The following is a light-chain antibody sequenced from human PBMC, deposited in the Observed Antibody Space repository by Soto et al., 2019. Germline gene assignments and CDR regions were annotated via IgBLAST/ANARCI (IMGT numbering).Light chain of an antibody. CDR2: DAS. V-gene: IGKV3-20*01. Sequence: EIELTQSPGTLSLSPGERATLSCRASQSVSSSNLAWYQQTPGQAPRLLIYDASSRAAGIPDRFSGSGSGTDFTVTISRLEPEDFAVYYCQVYGSSPPWLTFGGGTKVEIK. CDR1: QSVSSSN. J-gene: IGKJ4*01. CDR3: QVYGSSPPWLT.